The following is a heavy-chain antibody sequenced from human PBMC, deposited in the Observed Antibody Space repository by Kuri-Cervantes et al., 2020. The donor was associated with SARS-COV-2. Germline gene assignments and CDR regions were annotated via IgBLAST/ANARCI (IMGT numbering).Heavy chain of an antibody. CDR2: ISYDGSNK. J-gene: IGHJ4*02. D-gene: IGHD4-11*01. V-gene: IGHV3-30*04. CDR1: GFTFSSYA. CDR3: ARIDDYSNSLDY. Sequence: GGSLRLSCAASGFTFSSYAMHWVRQAPGKGLEWVAVISYDGSNKYYADSVKGRFTISRDNSKNTLYLQMNSLRAEDTAVYYCARIDDYSNSLDYWGQGTLATVSS.